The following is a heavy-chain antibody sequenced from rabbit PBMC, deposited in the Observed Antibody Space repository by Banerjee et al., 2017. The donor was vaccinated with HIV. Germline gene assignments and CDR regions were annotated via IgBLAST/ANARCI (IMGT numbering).Heavy chain of an antibody. Sequence: QSLEESGGDLVKPGASLTLTCKASGIDFSSYYYMCWVRQAPGKGLEWIACIYAGSSGFTGYASWANGRFTISRSTSLNTVDLKMTSLTAADTATYFCARSFAGYAGYGYATAFNLWGPGTLVTVS. J-gene: IGHJ4*01. D-gene: IGHD6-1*01. CDR3: ARSFAGYAGYGYATAFNL. CDR2: IYAGSSGFT. CDR1: GIDFSSYYY. V-gene: IGHV1S43*01.